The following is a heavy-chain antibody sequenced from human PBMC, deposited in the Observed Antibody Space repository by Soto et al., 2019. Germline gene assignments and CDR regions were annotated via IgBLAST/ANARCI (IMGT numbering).Heavy chain of an antibody. J-gene: IGHJ3*02. V-gene: IGHV1-2*02. CDR1: GYPVTAYY. CDR2: INPATGAA. D-gene: IGHD3-3*01. CDR3: AGGGGVGVAGSAAFDM. Sequence: QLHLVQSGAVVKKPGASVTVSCSASGYPVTAYYMHWVRQAPGRGLEWMGGINPATGAAKYTQTFQGRVTMARDPATGTGFMELGGPASGDPAVFYWAGGGGVGVAGSAAFDMWGQGTLVTVSS.